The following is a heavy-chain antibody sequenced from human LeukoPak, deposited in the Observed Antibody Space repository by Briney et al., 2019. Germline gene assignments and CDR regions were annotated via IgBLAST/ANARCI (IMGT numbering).Heavy chain of an antibody. CDR3: ARVGIAAPNWFDP. Sequence: ASVKVSCKASGGTFSSYAISWVRQAPGQGLEWMGRIILILGIANYAQKFQGRVTITADKSTSTAYMELSSLRSEDTAVYYCARVGIAAPNWFDPWGQGTLVTVSS. D-gene: IGHD6-6*01. CDR1: GGTFSSYA. J-gene: IGHJ5*02. V-gene: IGHV1-69*04. CDR2: IILILGIA.